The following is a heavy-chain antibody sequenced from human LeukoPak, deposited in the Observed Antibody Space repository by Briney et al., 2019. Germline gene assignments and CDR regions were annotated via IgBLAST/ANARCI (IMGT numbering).Heavy chain of an antibody. CDR1: GFTLSTYW. D-gene: IGHD3-16*01. J-gene: IGHJ4*02. CDR2: IKQDGSET. Sequence: TGGSLRLSCAASGFTLSTYWMTWVRQAPGKGLEWVANIKQDGSETYYVDSLKGRFTISRDNAKNSLYLQMNSLRAEDTAMYYCARDRIFKGGSCYFDYWGRGTLVTVSS. CDR3: ARDRIFKGGSCYFDY. V-gene: IGHV3-7*01.